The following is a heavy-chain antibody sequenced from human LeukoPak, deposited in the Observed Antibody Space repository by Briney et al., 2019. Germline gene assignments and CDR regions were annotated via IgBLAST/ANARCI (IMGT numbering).Heavy chain of an antibody. V-gene: IGHV4-59*08. CDR2: IYYSGST. Sequence: PSETLSLTCTVSGGSISSYYWSWIRQPPGKGLEWIGYIYYSGSTNYNPSLKSRITISVDTSKNQFSLKLSSVTAADTAVYYCARAPVVPAARPFDYWGQGTLVTVSS. CDR3: ARAPVVPAARPFDY. CDR1: GGSISSYY. D-gene: IGHD2-2*01. J-gene: IGHJ4*02.